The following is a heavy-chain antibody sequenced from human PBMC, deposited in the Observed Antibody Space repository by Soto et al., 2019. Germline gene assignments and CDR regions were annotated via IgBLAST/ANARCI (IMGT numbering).Heavy chain of an antibody. V-gene: IGHV5-10-1*01. Sequence: GCRAMSTNHWSHSFRQLPGKGLEWMGRIDPSGSYTNYSPSFQGHVTISADKSINTAYLQWSSVKASDTAMYYCADSTTTLIYF. J-gene: IGHJ1*01. CDR2: IDPSGSYT. CDR3: ADSTTTLIYF. D-gene: IGHD2-21*02. CDR1: RAMSTNHW.